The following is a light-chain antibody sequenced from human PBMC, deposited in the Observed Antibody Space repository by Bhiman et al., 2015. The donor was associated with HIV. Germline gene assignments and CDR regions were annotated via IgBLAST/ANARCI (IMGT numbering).Light chain of an antibody. J-gene: IGLJ2*01. CDR1: KLGDKY. Sequence: SYELTQPPSVSVSPGQTASITCSGDKLGDKYSCWYQQKPGQSPVVVIYQDNRRPSGIPERFSGSSSGNTATLTISGSQAMDEADYYCQAWDSSPNVVFGGGTKLTVL. V-gene: IGLV3-1*01. CDR2: QDN. CDR3: QAWDSSPNVV.